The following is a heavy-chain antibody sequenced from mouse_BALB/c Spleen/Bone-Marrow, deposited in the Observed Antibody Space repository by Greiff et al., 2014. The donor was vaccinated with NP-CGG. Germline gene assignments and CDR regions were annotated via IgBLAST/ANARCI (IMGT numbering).Heavy chain of an antibody. CDR2: ISNGGIYT. V-gene: IGHV5-6*01. J-gene: IGHJ3*01. D-gene: IGHD2-4*01. CDR1: GFTFSTYG. CDR3: VRPYDYGTWFAY. Sequence: EVNLVESGGDLVKPGGSLKLSCAASGFTFSTYGMSWVRQTPDKRLEWVAAISNGGIYTYYPDTVKGRLTISRDNSKNTLYLQMSSLKSEDTAMYYCVRPYDYGTWFAYWGQGTLVTVSA.